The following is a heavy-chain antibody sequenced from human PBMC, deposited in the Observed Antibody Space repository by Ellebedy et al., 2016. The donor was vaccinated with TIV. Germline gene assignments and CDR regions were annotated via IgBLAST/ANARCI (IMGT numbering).Heavy chain of an antibody. V-gene: IGHV3-11*01. Sequence: GESLKISCAASGFTFSDCYMNWLRQAPGKGLEWISSIGASGILIYYADSVKGRFTISRDNAKNSVYLQIDSLRAEDTAVYYCAASEYMCGWSAIDYWGQGPLVTVSS. CDR3: AASEYMCGWSAIDY. CDR1: GFTFSDCY. D-gene: IGHD6-19*01. CDR2: IGASGILI. J-gene: IGHJ4*02.